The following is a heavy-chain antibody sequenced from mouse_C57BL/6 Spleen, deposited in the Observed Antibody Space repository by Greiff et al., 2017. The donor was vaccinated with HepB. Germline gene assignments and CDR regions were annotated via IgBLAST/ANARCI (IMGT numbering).Heavy chain of an antibody. CDR3: ARLRDYYGSSSLGLAY. Sequence: VQLQQSGPELVKPGASVKLSCKASGYTFTSYDINWVKQRPGQGLEWIGWIYPRDGSTKYNEKFKGKATLTVDTSSSTAYMELHSLTSEDSAVYFCARLRDYYGSSSLGLAYWGQGTLVTVSA. J-gene: IGHJ3*01. D-gene: IGHD1-1*01. CDR2: IYPRDGST. V-gene: IGHV1-85*01. CDR1: GYTFTSYD.